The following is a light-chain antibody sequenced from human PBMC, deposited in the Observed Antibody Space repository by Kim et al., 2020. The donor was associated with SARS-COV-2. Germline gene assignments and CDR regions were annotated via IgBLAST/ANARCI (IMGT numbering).Light chain of an antibody. CDR2: AAS. CDR1: QSISSY. J-gene: IGKJ2*01. CDR3: QQSYSTPVT. V-gene: IGKV1-39*01. Sequence: SASVGDRVTITCRASQSISSYLNWYQQKPGKATKLLIYAASSLQSGVPSRFSGSGSGTDFTLTISSLQPEDFATYYCQQSYSTPVTFGQGTKLEIK.